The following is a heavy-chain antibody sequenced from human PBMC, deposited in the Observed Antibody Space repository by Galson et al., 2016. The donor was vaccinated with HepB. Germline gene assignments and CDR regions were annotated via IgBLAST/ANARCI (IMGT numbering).Heavy chain of an antibody. V-gene: IGHV3-9*01. CDR1: GFSFDDYA. D-gene: IGHD3-10*01. CDR3: AKNTGAYFHGSGTYLDS. J-gene: IGHJ4*02. CDR2: VTWDTGSA. Sequence: SLRLSCAASGFSFDDYAMHWVRHRPGKGLEWVAGVTWDTGSAGYADAVTGRFTISRDNAKNSLYLQMNSLRPDDTAVYYCAKNTGAYFHGSGTYLDSWGQGTPVTVSP.